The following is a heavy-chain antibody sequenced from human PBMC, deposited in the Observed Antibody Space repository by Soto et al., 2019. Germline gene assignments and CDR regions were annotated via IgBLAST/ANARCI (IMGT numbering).Heavy chain of an antibody. J-gene: IGHJ4*02. Sequence: KQSQTLSLTCAISGDSVSSNSAAWNWIRQSPSRGLEWLGRTYYRSKWYNDYAVSVKSRITINPDTSKNQFSLQLNSVTPEDTAVYYCARQEDWNYVLGFDYWGQGTLVTVSS. D-gene: IGHD1-7*01. CDR1: GDSVSSNSAA. CDR2: TYYRSKWYN. CDR3: ARQEDWNYVLGFDY. V-gene: IGHV6-1*01.